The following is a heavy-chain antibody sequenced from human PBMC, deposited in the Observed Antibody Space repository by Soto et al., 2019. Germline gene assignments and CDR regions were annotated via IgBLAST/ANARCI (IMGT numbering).Heavy chain of an antibody. CDR1: GFTVSTKY. J-gene: IGHJ4*02. V-gene: IGHV3-66*01. D-gene: IGHD3-16*01. CDR3: ARDPWAADY. CDR2: IYSGGST. Sequence: GGSLRLSCSASGFTVSTKYMSWVRQAPGKGLEWVSVIYSGGSTFYADSVRGRLTISRDNSKNTVNLQMNSLRAEDTAVYYCARDPWAADYWGQGTLVTVSS.